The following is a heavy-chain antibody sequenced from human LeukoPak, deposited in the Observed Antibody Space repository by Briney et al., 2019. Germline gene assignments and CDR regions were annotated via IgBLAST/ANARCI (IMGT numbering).Heavy chain of an antibody. CDR1: GYTFTSYD. CDR3: ARGRRTVVTPGYYYYYMDV. V-gene: IGHV1-8*03. J-gene: IGHJ6*03. D-gene: IGHD4-23*01. CDR2: MNPNSGNT. Sequence: GASVKVSCKASGYTFTSYDINWVRQATGQGLEGMGWMNPNSGNTGYAQKFQGRVTITRNTSISTADLELSSLRSEDTAVYYCARGRRTVVTPGYYYYYMDVWGKGTTVTVSS.